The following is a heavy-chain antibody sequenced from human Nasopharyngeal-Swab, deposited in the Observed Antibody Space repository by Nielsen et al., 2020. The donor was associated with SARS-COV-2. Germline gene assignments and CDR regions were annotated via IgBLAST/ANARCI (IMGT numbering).Heavy chain of an antibody. V-gene: IGHV4-34*01. Sequence: WIRQPPGKGLEWIGEINHSGSTNYNPSLKSRVTISVDTSKNQFSLKLSSVTAADTAVYYCARGRAFHDYVWGSYRPFDYWGQGTLVTVSS. CDR3: ARGRAFHDYVWGSYRPFDY. CDR2: INHSGST. J-gene: IGHJ4*02. D-gene: IGHD3-16*02.